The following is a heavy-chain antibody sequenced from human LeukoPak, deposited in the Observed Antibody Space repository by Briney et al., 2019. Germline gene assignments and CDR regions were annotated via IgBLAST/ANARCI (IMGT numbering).Heavy chain of an antibody. J-gene: IGHJ4*02. Sequence: SETLSLTCAVSGGSISSYYWSWIRQPPGKGLEWIGFFYYSGSTNYNPSLKSRVTISVDTSKNQFSLKLSSVTAADTAVYYCATWGIAVAGTFDYWGQGTLVTVST. CDR1: GGSISSYY. V-gene: IGHV4-59*08. CDR3: ATWGIAVAGTFDY. D-gene: IGHD6-19*01. CDR2: FYYSGST.